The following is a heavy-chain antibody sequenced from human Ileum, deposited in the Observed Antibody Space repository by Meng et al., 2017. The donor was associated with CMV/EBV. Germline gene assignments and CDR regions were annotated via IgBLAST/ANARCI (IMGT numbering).Heavy chain of an antibody. CDR3: ARNGYYSLDY. D-gene: IGHD3-22*01. J-gene: IGHJ4*02. Sequence: GSLRLSCAVSGGSFSSSKWWSWVRQPPEKGLEWIGQIYDSGSTTYNPSLKSRVTISLDESKNEFSLKLNSVTAADTAVYYCARNGYYSLDYWSQGALVTSPQ. CDR2: IYDSGST. CDR1: GGSFSSSKW. V-gene: IGHV4-4*02.